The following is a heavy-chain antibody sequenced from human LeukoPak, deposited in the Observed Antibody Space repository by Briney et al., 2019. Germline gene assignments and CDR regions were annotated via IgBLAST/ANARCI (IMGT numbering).Heavy chain of an antibody. CDR2: LYSGGIT. CDR1: GFTVSNFF. V-gene: IGHV3-66*02. J-gene: IGHJ4*02. Sequence: GGSLKLSCEASGFTVSNFFMSWVRQAPGKGLECVSVLYSGGITNYADSVKGRFTISRDNPKNTLFLHMTSLTTEDTALYYCARSTITSGGGVDYWGQGTLVFVSS. CDR3: ARSTITSGGGVDY. D-gene: IGHD3-16*01.